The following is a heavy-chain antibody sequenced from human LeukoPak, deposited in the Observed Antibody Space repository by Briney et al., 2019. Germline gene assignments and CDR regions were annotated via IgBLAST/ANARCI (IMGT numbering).Heavy chain of an antibody. CDR2: INHGGST. J-gene: IGHJ5*02. CDR3: ATENIVVVPAAAYNWFDP. Sequence: SETLSLTCAVYGWSFSGYYWSWIRQPPGKGLEWIGEINHGGSTNYNPSLKSRVTISVDTSKNQFSLKLSSVTAADMAVYYCATENIVVVPAAAYNWFDPWGQGTLVTVSS. D-gene: IGHD2-2*01. V-gene: IGHV4-34*01. CDR1: GWSFSGYY.